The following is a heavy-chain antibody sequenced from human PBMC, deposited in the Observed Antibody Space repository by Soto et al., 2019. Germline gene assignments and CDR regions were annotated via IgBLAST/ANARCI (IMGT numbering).Heavy chain of an antibody. D-gene: IGHD3-22*01. CDR1: AYSFTSYW. J-gene: IGHJ4*02. CDR3: ARRHHYDDTAHIDY. CDR2: IYPGDSDT. V-gene: IGHV5-51*01. Sequence: GESLKISCKGSAYSFTSYWIGWVRQMPGKGLEWMGMIYPGDSDTRYSPAFQGQVTISADKSISTAYLQWSSLKASDTAMYYCARRHHYDDTAHIDYWGQGTLVTVSS.